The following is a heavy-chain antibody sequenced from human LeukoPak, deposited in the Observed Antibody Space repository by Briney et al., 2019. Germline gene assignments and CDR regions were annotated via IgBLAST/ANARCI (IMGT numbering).Heavy chain of an antibody. Sequence: LGGSLRLSCAASGFTFSGSAMHWVRQASGKGLEWVGRIRSKANSYATAYAASVKGRFTISRDDSKNTAYLQMNSLKTEDTAVYYCTRRSTYGDSFDYWGQGTLVTVSS. D-gene: IGHD4-17*01. CDR1: GFTFSGSA. V-gene: IGHV3-73*01. CDR3: TRRSTYGDSFDY. J-gene: IGHJ4*02. CDR2: IRSKANSYAT.